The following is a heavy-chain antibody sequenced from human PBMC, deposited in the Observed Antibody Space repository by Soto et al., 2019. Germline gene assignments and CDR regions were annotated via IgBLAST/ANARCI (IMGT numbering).Heavy chain of an antibody. V-gene: IGHV1-69*06. CDR1: GGTFSSYA. CDR3: GRCRTDSYAMDV. Sequence: WASVKVSCKASGGTFSSYAISWVRQAPGQGLEWMGGIIPIFGTANYAQKFQGRVTITADKSTSTAYMELSSLRSEDTAVYYCGRCRTDSYAMDVWGQGTTVTVSS. D-gene: IGHD1-1*01. J-gene: IGHJ6*02. CDR2: IIPIFGTA.